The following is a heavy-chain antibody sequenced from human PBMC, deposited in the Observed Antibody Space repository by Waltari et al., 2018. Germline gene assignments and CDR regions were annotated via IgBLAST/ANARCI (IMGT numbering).Heavy chain of an antibody. V-gene: IGHV3-9*03. CDR1: GFTFDDYA. CDR3: AKDIGIAAPTGFDY. J-gene: IGHJ4*02. CDR2: ISWNSGSI. Sequence: EVQLVESGGGLVQPGRSLRLSCAASGFTFDDYAMHWVRQAPGKGLEWVSGISWNSGSIGYADSVKGRFTISRDNAKNSLYLQMNSLRAEDMALYYCAKDIGIAAPTGFDYWGQGTLVTVSS. D-gene: IGHD6-13*01.